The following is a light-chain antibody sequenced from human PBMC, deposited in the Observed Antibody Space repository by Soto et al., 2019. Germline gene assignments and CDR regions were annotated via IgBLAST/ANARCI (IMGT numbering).Light chain of an antibody. V-gene: IGLV2-8*01. J-gene: IGLJ1*01. CDR3: TSHAGSNNYV. CDR2: EVS. Sequence: QSALTQPPSASGSPGQSVTISCTGTSSDVGGYNYVSWYLQHPGKAPKLIISEVSKRPSGVPDRFSGSKSGNTASLTVSGLQAEDEADYSCTSHAGSNNYVFGTGTKVTVL. CDR1: SSDVGGYNY.